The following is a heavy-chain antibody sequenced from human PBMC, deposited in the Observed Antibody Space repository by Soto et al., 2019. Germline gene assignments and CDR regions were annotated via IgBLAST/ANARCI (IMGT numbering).Heavy chain of an antibody. V-gene: IGHV4-38-2*01. CDR1: GYSISSGFY. D-gene: IGHD6-13*01. Sequence: SETLSLTCAVSGYSISSGFYWGWIRQPPGKGLEWIGSIYHSGSTYYNPSLQSRVTISVDTSKNQTSLKLSSLTAADTAVYYCARSLAPPGIAPQGIAAAGRVDYWGQGTLVTVSS. CDR2: IYHSGST. J-gene: IGHJ4*02. CDR3: ARSLAPPGIAPQGIAAAGRVDY.